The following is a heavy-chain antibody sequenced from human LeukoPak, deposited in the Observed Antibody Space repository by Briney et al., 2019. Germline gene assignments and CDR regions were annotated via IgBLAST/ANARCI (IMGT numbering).Heavy chain of an antibody. J-gene: IGHJ4*02. D-gene: IGHD7-27*01. V-gene: IGHV4-39*07. CDR1: GGSISSSSYY. CDR3: ARVRTGDLDY. CDR2: IYYSGST. Sequence: SETLSLTCTVSGGSISSSSYYWGWIRQPPGKGLEWIGSIYYSGSTYYNPSLKSRVTISVDTSKNQFSLKLSSVTAADTAVYYCARVRTGDLDYWGQGTLVTVSS.